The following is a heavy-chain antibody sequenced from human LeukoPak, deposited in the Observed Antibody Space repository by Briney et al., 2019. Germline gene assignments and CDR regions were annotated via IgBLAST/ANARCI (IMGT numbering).Heavy chain of an antibody. CDR3: AKDGEIYGSGSYYFDY. CDR2: ISGSGGST. J-gene: IGHJ4*02. CDR1: GFTFSSYS. Sequence: GGSLRLSCAASGFTFSSYSMNWVRQAPGKGLEWVSAISGSGGSTYYADSVKGRFTISRDNSKNTLYLQMNSLRAEDTAVYYCAKDGEIYGSGSYYFDYWGQGTLVTVSS. V-gene: IGHV3-23*01. D-gene: IGHD3-10*01.